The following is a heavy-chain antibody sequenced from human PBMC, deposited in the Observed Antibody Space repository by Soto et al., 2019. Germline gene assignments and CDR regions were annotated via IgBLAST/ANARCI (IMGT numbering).Heavy chain of an antibody. CDR3: AREGGDGVDY. D-gene: IGHD3-16*01. CDR2: IYYSGST. Sequence: QVQLRESGPGLVRPSQTLSLTCTVSGGSISSGSYSWSWIRQHPGKGLEWIGYIYYSGSTYNNPSLKSRVTISLDTSKSQFSLSLSSVTAADTAVYYCAREGGDGVDYWGQRPLVTVSS. J-gene: IGHJ4*02. CDR1: GGSISSGSYS. V-gene: IGHV4-31*03.